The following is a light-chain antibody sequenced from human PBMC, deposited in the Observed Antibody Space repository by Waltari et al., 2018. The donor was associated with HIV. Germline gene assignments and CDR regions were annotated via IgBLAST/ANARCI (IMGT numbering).Light chain of an antibody. CDR3: HQYGRSPTA. CDR2: GAS. Sequence: PGTLSLSPGERATLSCRASQSVSSNFLAWYQQKVGQAPRLLIYGASTRATGIPDRFSGSGSGTDFILTISSLEPEDFAVYYCHQYGRSPTAFGQGTKVEIK. V-gene: IGKV3-20*01. J-gene: IGKJ1*01. CDR1: QSVSSNF.